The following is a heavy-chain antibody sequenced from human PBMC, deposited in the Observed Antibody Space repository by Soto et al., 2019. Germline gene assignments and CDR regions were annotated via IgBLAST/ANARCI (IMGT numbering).Heavy chain of an antibody. V-gene: IGHV3-23*01. D-gene: IGHD1-26*01. CDR1: GFTFSNYA. CDR2: TTNTGGDK. Sequence: EVRLLVSGGGLGQPGGSVRLSCAVSGFTFSNYAMNWVRQTPGGGLEWVSTTTNTGGDKIYADSVKGRFTISRDNSKNTLFLQMNNLSVADSAIYYCAKASGESYPWRRVFDSWGQGTRVTVSS. CDR3: AKASGESYPWRRVFDS. J-gene: IGHJ4*02.